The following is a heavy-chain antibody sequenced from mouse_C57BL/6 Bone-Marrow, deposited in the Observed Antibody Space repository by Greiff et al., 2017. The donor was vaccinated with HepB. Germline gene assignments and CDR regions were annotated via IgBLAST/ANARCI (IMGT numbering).Heavy chain of an antibody. CDR1: GYTFTEYT. CDR2: FYPGSGSI. D-gene: IGHD1-1*01. V-gene: IGHV1-62-2*01. CDR3: ARHAGTTTVVAPTFYFDY. J-gene: IGHJ2*01. Sequence: QVQLKQSGAELVKPGASVKLSCKASGYTFTEYTIHWVKQRSGQGLEWIGWFYPGSGSIKYNEKFKDKATLTADKSSSTVYMELSRLTSEDSAVYFCARHAGTTTVVAPTFYFDYWGQGTTLTVSS.